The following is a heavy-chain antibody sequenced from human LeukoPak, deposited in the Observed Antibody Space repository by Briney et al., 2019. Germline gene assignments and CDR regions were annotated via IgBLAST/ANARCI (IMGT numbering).Heavy chain of an antibody. Sequence: GSLRLSCAASGLTFSSYEMNWVRQAPGKGLEWVSYISSSGSAIYYADSVKGRFTISRDNAKNSLYLQMNSLGAEDTAVYYCATDISWYGGDYWGQGTLVSVSS. J-gene: IGHJ4*02. CDR1: GLTFSSYE. CDR3: ATDISWYGGDY. D-gene: IGHD6-13*01. V-gene: IGHV3-48*03. CDR2: ISSSGSAI.